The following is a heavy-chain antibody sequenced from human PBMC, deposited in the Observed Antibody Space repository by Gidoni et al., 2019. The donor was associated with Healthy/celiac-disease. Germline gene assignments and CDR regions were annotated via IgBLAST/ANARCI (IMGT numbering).Heavy chain of an antibody. CDR2: LDPDDGET. Sequence: LTELSMHWVRQAPGKGLERMGGLDPDDGETIYAQKFQGRVTMSEDTTTDTASLELSSLRSEDTAVYYCATGLLGVRVYWGQGTLVTVSS. J-gene: IGHJ4*02. CDR3: ATGLLGVRVY. V-gene: IGHV1-24*01. CDR1: LTELS. D-gene: IGHD3-3*01.